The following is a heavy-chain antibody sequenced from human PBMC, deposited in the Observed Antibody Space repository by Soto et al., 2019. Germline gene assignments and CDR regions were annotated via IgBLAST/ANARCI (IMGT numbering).Heavy chain of an antibody. V-gene: IGHV1-18*01. J-gene: IGHJ3*02. CDR2: ITPSNGNT. CDR3: ARFRLCSGSTCATSFGFDM. CDR1: GYTFSTHG. Sequence: QAQLVQSGPEVKKPGASVKVSCKASGYTFSTHGLSWVRQAPGQGLEWMGWITPSNGNTNYTQKLQGRVSMTTDTSTNTGYMEVRSLRSDDTAVYYCARFRLCSGSTCATSFGFDMWGQGTVVTVSS. D-gene: IGHD2-15*01.